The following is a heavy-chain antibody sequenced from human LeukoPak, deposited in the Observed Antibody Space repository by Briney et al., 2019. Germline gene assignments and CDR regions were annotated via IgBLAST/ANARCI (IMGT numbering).Heavy chain of an antibody. D-gene: IGHD6-19*01. Sequence: SETLSLTCTVSGGSISSYYWSWIRQPPGKGLEWVGYIYYSGSTNYNPSLKSRVTISVDTSKNQFSLKLSSVTAADTAVYYCARHSIVGQWLVPFDYWGQGTLVTVSS. CDR3: ARHSIVGQWLVPFDY. V-gene: IGHV4-59*08. CDR2: IYYSGST. J-gene: IGHJ4*02. CDR1: GGSISSYY.